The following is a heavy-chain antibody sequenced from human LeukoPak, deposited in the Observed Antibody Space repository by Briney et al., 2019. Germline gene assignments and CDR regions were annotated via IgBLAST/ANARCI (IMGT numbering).Heavy chain of an antibody. J-gene: IGHJ4*02. CDR3: ARVPKVHRGLQS. CDR2: INPNSGGT. CDR1: GYTFTGYY. Sequence: ASVKVSCKASGYTFTGYYMHWVRQAPGQGLEWMGWINPNSGGTNYAQKFQGRVTMTRDTSISTAYMELSRLRSDDTAVYYCARVPKVHRGLQSWGQGTLVTVSS. D-gene: IGHD4-11*01. V-gene: IGHV1-2*02.